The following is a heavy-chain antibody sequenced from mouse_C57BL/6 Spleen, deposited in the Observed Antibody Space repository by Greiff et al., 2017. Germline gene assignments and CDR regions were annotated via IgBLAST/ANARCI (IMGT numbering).Heavy chain of an antibody. J-gene: IGHJ2*01. CDR2: INPSSGYT. V-gene: IGHV1-4*01. Sequence: VQGVESGAELARPGASVKMSCKASGYTFTSYTMHWVKQRPGQGLEWIGYINPSSGYTKYNQKFKDKATLTADKSSSTAYMQLSSLTSEDSAVYYCARSRVSNFFDYWGQGTTLTVSS. D-gene: IGHD4-1*01. CDR3: ARSRVSNFFDY. CDR1: GYTFTSYT.